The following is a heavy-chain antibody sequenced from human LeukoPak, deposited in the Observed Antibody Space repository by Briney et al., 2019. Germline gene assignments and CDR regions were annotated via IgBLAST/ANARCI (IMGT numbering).Heavy chain of an antibody. CDR3: ARVGTAMAFDP. Sequence: ASVKVSCKASGYTFTSYDIKWGRQATGQGLEWMGWMNPNSGNTGYAQKFQGRVTMTRNTSTRTAYMELSSLRSEDTAVYYCARVGTAMAFDPWGQGTLVTVSS. CDR1: GYTFTSYD. J-gene: IGHJ5*02. V-gene: IGHV1-8*01. D-gene: IGHD5-18*01. CDR2: MNPNSGNT.